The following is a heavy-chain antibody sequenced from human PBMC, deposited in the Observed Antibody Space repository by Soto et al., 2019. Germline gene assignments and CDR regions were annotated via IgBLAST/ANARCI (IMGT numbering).Heavy chain of an antibody. D-gene: IGHD6-6*01. CDR1: GFTFSSYG. CDR3: AKDLDSSSSFDP. V-gene: IGHV3-30*18. Sequence: GGSLRLSCAASGFTFSSYGMHWVRQAPGKGLEWVAVISYDGSNKYYADSVKGRFTISRDNSKNTLYLQMNSLRVEDTAVYYCAKDLDSSSSFDPWGQGTLVTVSS. J-gene: IGHJ5*02. CDR2: ISYDGSNK.